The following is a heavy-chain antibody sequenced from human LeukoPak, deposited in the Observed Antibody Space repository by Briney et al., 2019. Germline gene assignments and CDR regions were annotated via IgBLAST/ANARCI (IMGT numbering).Heavy chain of an antibody. CDR1: GGSISSGGYS. Sequence: PSQTLSLTCAVSGGSISSGGYSWSWIRQPPGKGLEWIGYIYHSGSTYYNPSLKSRVTISVDRSKNQFSLKLSSVTAADTAVYYCARQKWSGYLSFDYWGQGTLVTVSS. CDR2: IYHSGST. D-gene: IGHD3-3*01. V-gene: IGHV4-30-2*01. J-gene: IGHJ4*02. CDR3: ARQKWSGYLSFDY.